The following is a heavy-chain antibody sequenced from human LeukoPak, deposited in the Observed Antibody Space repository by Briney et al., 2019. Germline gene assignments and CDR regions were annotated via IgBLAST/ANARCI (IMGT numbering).Heavy chain of an antibody. CDR3: AKDYFWPIDLAYYFDY. Sequence: PGGSLRLSCAASGFTFSSYGMHWVRQAPGKGLEWVAVISYDGSNKYYADSVKGRFTISRDNSKNTLYLQMNSLRAEDTAVYYCAKDYFWPIDLAYYFDYWGQGTLVTVSS. D-gene: IGHD2-21*01. CDR2: ISYDGSNK. CDR1: GFTFSSYG. V-gene: IGHV3-30*18. J-gene: IGHJ4*02.